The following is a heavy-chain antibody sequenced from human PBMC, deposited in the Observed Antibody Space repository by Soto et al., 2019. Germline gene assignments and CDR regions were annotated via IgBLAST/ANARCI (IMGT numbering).Heavy chain of an antibody. CDR1: GITFGIRA. V-gene: IGHV3-23*01. CDR2: ITDTGGDT. D-gene: IGHD3-10*01. Sequence: GGSLRLSCVASGITFGIRAISWFRQAPWERLEWVSTITDTGGDTKYTDSVRGRFTMSRDNSKKTLYLQMNSLRVEDSALYSCARGSPDSYPGSRIFDFWGRGTLVTVSS. CDR3: ARGSPDSYPGSRIFDF. J-gene: IGHJ4*02.